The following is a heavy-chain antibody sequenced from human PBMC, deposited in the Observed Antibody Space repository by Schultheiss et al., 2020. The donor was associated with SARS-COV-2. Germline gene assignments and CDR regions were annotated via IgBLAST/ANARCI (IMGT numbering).Heavy chain of an antibody. CDR2: ISSSGSTI. CDR3: ARAVVATISTQYYYYYYMDV. V-gene: IGHV3-11*01. CDR1: GFTFSDYY. J-gene: IGHJ6*03. D-gene: IGHD5-12*01. Sequence: GGSLRLSCAASGFTFSDYYMSWIRQAPGKRLEWISYISSSGSTINYAESVKGRFTIYRDNAKNSLYLQMNSLRAEDTAVYYCARAVVATISTQYYYYYYMDVWGKGTTVTVS.